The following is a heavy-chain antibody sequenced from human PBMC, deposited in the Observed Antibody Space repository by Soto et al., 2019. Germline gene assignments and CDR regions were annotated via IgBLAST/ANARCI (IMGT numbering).Heavy chain of an antibody. D-gene: IGHD5-12*01. CDR2: ISYEGVNN. CDR1: GFTFNNYG. Sequence: QVQLVESGGGVVQPEKSLRLSCAASGFTFNNYGMHWVRQAPGKGLEWVATISYEGVNNYYADSVKGRFTISRDNSKNTLYLQMNSLRAEDTAIYYCAKALQWLRSGNFDYWGQGTLVSVSS. CDR3: AKALQWLRSGNFDY. J-gene: IGHJ4*02. V-gene: IGHV3-30*18.